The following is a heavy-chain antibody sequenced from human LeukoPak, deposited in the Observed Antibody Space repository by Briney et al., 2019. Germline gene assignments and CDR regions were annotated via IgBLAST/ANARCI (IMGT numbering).Heavy chain of an antibody. CDR1: GCTFSSYA. D-gene: IGHD3-22*01. Sequence: ASVKVSCKASGCTFSSYAISWVRQAPGQGLEWMGGIIPIFGTANYAQKFQGRVTITADESTSTAYMELSSLRSEDTAVYYCAKGDSSGYALYFDDWGQGTLVTVSS. CDR2: IIPIFGTA. CDR3: AKGDSSGYALYFDD. J-gene: IGHJ4*02. V-gene: IGHV1-69*13.